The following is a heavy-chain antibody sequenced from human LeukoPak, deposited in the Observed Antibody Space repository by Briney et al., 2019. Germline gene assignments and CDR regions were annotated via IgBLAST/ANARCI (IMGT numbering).Heavy chain of an antibody. Sequence: GASVKVSCKASGYTFTSYAMHWVRQAPGQRLEWMGWINAGNGNTKYSQKFQGRVTITRDTSASTAYMELSSLRAEDTAVYYCARGPAPVPYDYSNAFDYWGQGTLVTVSS. CDR3: ARGPAPVPYDYSNAFDY. CDR1: GYTFTSYA. CDR2: INAGNGNT. J-gene: IGHJ4*02. V-gene: IGHV1-3*01. D-gene: IGHD4-11*01.